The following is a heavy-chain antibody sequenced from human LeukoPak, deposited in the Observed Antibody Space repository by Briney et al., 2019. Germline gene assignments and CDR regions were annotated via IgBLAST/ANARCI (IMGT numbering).Heavy chain of an antibody. J-gene: IGHJ4*02. D-gene: IGHD3-10*01. CDR2: ISAYNGNT. CDR3: ASWVNMVRGVIFDDY. Sequence: ASVKVSCKASGYTFTNYGISWVRQAPGQGLEWMGWISAYNGNTNYAQKLQGRVTMTTDTSTSTAYMELRSLRSDDTAVYYCASWVNMVRGVIFDDYWGQGTLVTVSS. CDR1: GYTFTNYG. V-gene: IGHV1-18*01.